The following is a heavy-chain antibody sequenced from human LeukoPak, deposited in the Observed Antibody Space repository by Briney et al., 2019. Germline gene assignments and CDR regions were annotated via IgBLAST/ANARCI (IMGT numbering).Heavy chain of an antibody. J-gene: IGHJ4*02. CDR2: IYHRGST. D-gene: IGHD3-3*01. CDR3: ARGAEYYAIWRGYAGYSDY. Sequence: PSETLSLTCTVSGHSISSYYWSWIRQPPGKGLEWVGSIYHRGSTYYNPSLRSRVTISLDRSKKKFSLKLTSVTAADTAVYFCARGAEYYAIWRGYAGYSDYWGQGISVTVSS. CDR1: GHSISSYY. V-gene: IGHV4-38-2*02.